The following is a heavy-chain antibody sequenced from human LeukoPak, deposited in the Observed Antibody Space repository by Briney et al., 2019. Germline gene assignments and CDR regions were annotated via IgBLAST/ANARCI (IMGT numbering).Heavy chain of an antibody. CDR2: ISWNSGSL. CDR1: GFTFDDYA. D-gene: IGHD6-19*01. CDR3: AEGVAGMRYYGMDV. Sequence: GGSLRLSCAASGFTFDDYAMHWVRQAPGKGLEWVSGISWNSGSLGYADSVKGRFTISRDNAKNSLYLQMNSLRAEDTALYYCAEGVAGMRYYGMDVWGQGTTVTVSS. V-gene: IGHV3-9*01. J-gene: IGHJ6*02.